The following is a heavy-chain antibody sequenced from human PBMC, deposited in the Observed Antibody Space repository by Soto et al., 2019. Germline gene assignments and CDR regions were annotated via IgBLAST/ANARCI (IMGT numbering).Heavy chain of an antibody. D-gene: IGHD4-17*01. CDR2: IYYSGST. CDR3: ARDGRASWGADDYGDYVGRYYYGMDV. CDR1: GGSISSGGYY. J-gene: IGHJ6*02. V-gene: IGHV4-31*03. Sequence: QVQLQESGPGLVKPSQTLSLTCTVSGGSISSGGYYWSWIRQHPGKGLEWIGYIYYSGSTYYNPSLKSRVTKSVDTSKNQFSLRLSSVTAADTAMYYCARDGRASWGADDYGDYVGRYYYGMDVWGQGTTVTVSS.